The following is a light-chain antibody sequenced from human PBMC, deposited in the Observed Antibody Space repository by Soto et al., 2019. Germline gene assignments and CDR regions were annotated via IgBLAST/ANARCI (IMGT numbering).Light chain of an antibody. CDR1: QTVSSY. Sequence: ENVLTQSPGTLSLSPGERPTLSCRASQTVSSYLTWYQQRPGQAPRLLIYGASKRATGIPDRFSGSGSGTDYTLTISRLEPEDFALYYCQQYGTSPLTFGQGTRLEIK. CDR2: GAS. J-gene: IGKJ5*01. CDR3: QQYGTSPLT. V-gene: IGKV3-20*01.